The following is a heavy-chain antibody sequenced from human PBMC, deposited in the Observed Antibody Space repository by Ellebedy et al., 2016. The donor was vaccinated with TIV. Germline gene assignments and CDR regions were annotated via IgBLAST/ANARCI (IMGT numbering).Heavy chain of an antibody. Sequence: GGSLRLSXAASGFTFTKYGMHWVRQAPGKGLEWVAVIWYDGSNKYYAESVKGRFTISRDNSKNTLYLQMNSLRVDDTGVYFCARDQGRTIGDGYIWSWFDPWGQGTLVTVSS. V-gene: IGHV3-33*01. J-gene: IGHJ5*02. CDR2: IWYDGSNK. CDR3: ARDQGRTIGDGYIWSWFDP. D-gene: IGHD5-24*01. CDR1: GFTFTKYG.